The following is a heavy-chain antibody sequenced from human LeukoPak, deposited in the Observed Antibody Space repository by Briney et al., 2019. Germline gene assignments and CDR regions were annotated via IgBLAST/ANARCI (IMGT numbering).Heavy chain of an antibody. D-gene: IGHD1-26*01. J-gene: IGHJ4*02. CDR3: ARERYSGSYYN. V-gene: IGHV3-11*01. CDR2: ISSSGSTI. CDR1: GFTFSDYY. Sequence: GGSLRLSCAASGFTFSDYYMSWIRQAPGKGLEWVSYISSSGSTIYYADFVKGRFTISRDNSKNTLYLQMNSLRAEDTAVYYCARERYSGSYYNWGQGTLVTVSS.